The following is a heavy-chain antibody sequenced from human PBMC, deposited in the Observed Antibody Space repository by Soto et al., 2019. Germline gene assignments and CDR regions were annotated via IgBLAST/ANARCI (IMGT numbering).Heavy chain of an antibody. Sequence: EVQLVESGGGLVQPGGSLRLSCAASGFTFSSYDMHWVRQATGKGLEWVSAIGTAGDTYYPGSVKGRFTISRENAKNSLYLQMNSLRAGDTAVYYCARDWLLNSNYCSSTSCFDYWGQGTLVTVSS. J-gene: IGHJ4*02. CDR2: IGTAGDT. CDR3: ARDWLLNSNYCSSTSCFDY. D-gene: IGHD2-2*01. CDR1: GFTFSSYD. V-gene: IGHV3-13*01.